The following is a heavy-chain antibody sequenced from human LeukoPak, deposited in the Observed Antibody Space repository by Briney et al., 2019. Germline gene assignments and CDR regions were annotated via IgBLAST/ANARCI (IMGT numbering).Heavy chain of an antibody. D-gene: IGHD5-18*01. CDR1: GYTFTGYY. CDR3: ARGGDTAMAKDAFDI. Sequence: ASVKVSCKTSGYTFTGYYMHWVRQAPGQGLEWMGRINPNSGDTNYAQKFQGRVTMTGDTSITTAYMELSSLRSEDTAVYYCARGGDTAMAKDAFDIWGQGTMVTVSS. CDR2: INPNSGDT. J-gene: IGHJ3*02. V-gene: IGHV1-2*06.